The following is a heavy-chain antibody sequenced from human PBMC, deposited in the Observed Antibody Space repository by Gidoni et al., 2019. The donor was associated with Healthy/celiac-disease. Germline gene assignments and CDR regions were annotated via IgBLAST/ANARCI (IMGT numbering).Heavy chain of an antibody. V-gene: IGHV3-13*01. J-gene: IGHJ6*02. CDR3: ARALPGGDYYGMDV. Sequence: EVQLVESGGGLVQPGESLRLSCAASGFTFSSYDMHGVRQATGKGLEWVSAIGTAGDTYYPGSVKGRFTISRENAKNSLYLQMNSLRAGDTAVYYCARALPGGDYYGMDVWGQGTTVTVSS. CDR2: IGTAGDT. CDR1: GFTFSSYD. D-gene: IGHD1-26*01.